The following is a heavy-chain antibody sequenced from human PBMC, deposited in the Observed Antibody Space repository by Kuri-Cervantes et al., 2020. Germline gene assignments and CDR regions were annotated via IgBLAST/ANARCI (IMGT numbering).Heavy chain of an antibody. CDR2: IYTSGST. V-gene: IGHV4-4*07. Sequence: GSLRLSCAVYGGSFSGYYWSWIRQPAGKGLEWIGRIYTSGSTNYNPSLKSRVTISVDTSKNQFSLKLSSVTAADTAVYYCARDAYGGGSGIFGYWGQGALVTVSS. D-gene: IGHD4-23*01. CDR1: GGSFSGYY. CDR3: ARDAYGGGSGIFGY. J-gene: IGHJ4*02.